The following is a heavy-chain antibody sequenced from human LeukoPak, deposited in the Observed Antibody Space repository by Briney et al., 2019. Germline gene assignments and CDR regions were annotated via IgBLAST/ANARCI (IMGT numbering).Heavy chain of an antibody. J-gene: IGHJ3*02. CDR3: AKDPYRYCSGGSCGIGAFDI. CDR2: ISGSGGST. V-gene: IGHV3-23*01. Sequence: GGSLRLSCAASGFTFSSYAMSWVRQAPGKGLEWVLAISGSGGSTYYADSVKGRFTISRDNSKNTLYLQMNSLRAEDTAVYYCAKDPYRYCSGGSCGIGAFDIWGQGTMVTVSS. CDR1: GFTFSSYA. D-gene: IGHD2-15*01.